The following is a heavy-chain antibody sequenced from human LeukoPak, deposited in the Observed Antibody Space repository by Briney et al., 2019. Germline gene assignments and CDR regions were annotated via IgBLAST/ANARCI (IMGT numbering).Heavy chain of an antibody. CDR3: ARNKWELLYYYGMDV. V-gene: IGHV3-33*01. CDR1: GFTFSSYG. Sequence: PGGSLRLSCAASGFTFSSYGMHWVRQAPGKGLEWVAVICYDGSKKYYANSVKGRFTMSRDNSKNTLYLQMNSLRAEDTAVYYCARNKWELLYYYGMDVWGQGTTVTVSS. J-gene: IGHJ6*02. D-gene: IGHD1-26*01. CDR2: ICYDGSKK.